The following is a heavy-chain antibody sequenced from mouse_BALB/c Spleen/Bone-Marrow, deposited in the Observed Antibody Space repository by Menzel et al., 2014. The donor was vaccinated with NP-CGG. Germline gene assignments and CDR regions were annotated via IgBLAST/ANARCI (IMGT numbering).Heavy chain of an antibody. V-gene: IGHV5-12-1*01. D-gene: IGHD1-2*01. Sequence: DVKLVGSGGGLVKPGGSLKLSCAASGFGFSSSDMSWVRQTPEKRLEWVAYISSGGGSTYYPDTVKGRFTISRDNAKNTLYLQMSSLKSEDTAMYYCATHYYGRFDYWGQGTTLTVSS. CDR3: ATHYYGRFDY. CDR2: ISSGGGST. J-gene: IGHJ2*01. CDR1: GFGFSSSD.